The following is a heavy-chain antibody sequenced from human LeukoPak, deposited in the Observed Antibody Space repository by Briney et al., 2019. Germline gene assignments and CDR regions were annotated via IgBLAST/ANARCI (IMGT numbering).Heavy chain of an antibody. CDR1: GFTFSRYW. CDR2: IKEDGSVK. Sequence: GGSLRLSCAASGFTFSRYWMSWVRQAPGKGLEWVANIKEDGSVKYYVESVKGRFTISRDNAKNSLYLQMNSLRAEDTAVYYCAREGAAAGSNWFDPWGQGTLVTVSS. V-gene: IGHV3-7*05. CDR3: AREGAAAGSNWFDP. D-gene: IGHD6-13*01. J-gene: IGHJ5*02.